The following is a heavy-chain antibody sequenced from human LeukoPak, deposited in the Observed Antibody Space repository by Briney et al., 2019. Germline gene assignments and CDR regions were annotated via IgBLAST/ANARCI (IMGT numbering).Heavy chain of an antibody. CDR2: IYTSGST. Sequence: SETLSLTCTVSGGSISSGSYYWSWIRQPAGKGLEWIGRIYTSGSTNYNPSLKSRVTISVDTSKNQFSLKLSSVTAADTAVYYCARVHGTYYYYYMDVWGKGTTVTVSS. V-gene: IGHV4-61*02. CDR1: GGSISSGSYY. CDR3: ARVHGTYYYYYMDV. J-gene: IGHJ6*03. D-gene: IGHD1-1*01.